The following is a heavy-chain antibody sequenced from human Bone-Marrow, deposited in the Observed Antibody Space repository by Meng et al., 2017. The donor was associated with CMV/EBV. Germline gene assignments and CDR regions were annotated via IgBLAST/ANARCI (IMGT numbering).Heavy chain of an antibody. CDR2: IIPILGIA. CDR1: GGTFSSYT. CDR3: ARAAKSIAARPSYYYGMDV. D-gene: IGHD6-6*01. J-gene: IGHJ6*02. V-gene: IGHV1-69*02. Sequence: SVKVSCKASGGTFSSYTISWVRQAPGQGLEWMGRIIPILGIANYAQKFQGRVTITADKSTSTAYMELSSLRSEDTAVYDCARAAKSIAARPSYYYGMDVWGQGTTVTVSS.